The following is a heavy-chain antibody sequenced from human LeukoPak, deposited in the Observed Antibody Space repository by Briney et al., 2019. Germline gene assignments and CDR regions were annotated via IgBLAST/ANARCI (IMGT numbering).Heavy chain of an antibody. CDR1: GDSISSSNHY. V-gene: IGHV4-39*07. D-gene: IGHD2-2*01. CDR2: IYYNGAT. CDR3: ARDCSTTSCLRF. Sequence: PSETLSLTCTVSGDSISSSNHYWGWIRQPPGRGLEWIGTIYYNGATQYNPSLKSRVTISVDRSKNQFSLKLSSVTAADTAVYYCARDCSTTSCLRFWGQGTLVTVSS. J-gene: IGHJ4*02.